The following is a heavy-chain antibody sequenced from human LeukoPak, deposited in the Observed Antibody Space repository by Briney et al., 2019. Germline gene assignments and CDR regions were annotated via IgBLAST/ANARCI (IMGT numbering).Heavy chain of an antibody. J-gene: IGHJ4*02. D-gene: IGHD2-15*01. CDR2: INLDGTDK. V-gene: IGHV3-7*01. CDR1: GFSFSNHW. CDR3: ARNGGSLDY. Sequence: GGSLRLSCAASGFSFSNHWMSWVRQAPGKGLEWVASINLDGTDKYYVDAVKGRFTISRDNAKNSLFLEMNSLRATDTAVYYCARNGGSLDYWGQGTLVTVSS.